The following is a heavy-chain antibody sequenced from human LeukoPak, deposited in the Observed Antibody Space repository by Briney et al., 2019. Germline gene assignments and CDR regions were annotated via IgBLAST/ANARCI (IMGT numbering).Heavy chain of an antibody. CDR3: ARQLGDSGDDNWFDP. D-gene: IGHD3-16*01. V-gene: IGHV4-59*08. J-gene: IGHJ5*02. CDR1: GGSISSYY. CDR2: IYYSGST. Sequence: SETLSLTCTVSGGSISSYYWSWIRQPPGKGLEWLGYIYYSGSTNYNPSLKSRVTISVDTSKNQFSLKLSSVTAADTAVYYCARQLGDSGDDNWFDPWGQGTLVTVSS.